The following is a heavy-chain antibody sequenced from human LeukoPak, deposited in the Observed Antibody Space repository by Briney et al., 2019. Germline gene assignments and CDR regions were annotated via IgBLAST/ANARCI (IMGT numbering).Heavy chain of an antibody. V-gene: IGHV3-30*02. Sequence: GGSLRLSCAASGFTFSSYGMHWVRQAPGKGLEWVAFIRYDGSNKYYADSVKGRFTISRDNSKNTLYLQMNSLRAEDTAVYYCAKGAVADDNWFDPWGQGTLVTVSS. D-gene: IGHD6-19*01. CDR2: IRYDGSNK. J-gene: IGHJ5*02. CDR3: AKGAVADDNWFDP. CDR1: GFTFSSYG.